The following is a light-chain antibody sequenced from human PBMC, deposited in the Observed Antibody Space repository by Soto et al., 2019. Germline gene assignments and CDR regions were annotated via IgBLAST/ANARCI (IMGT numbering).Light chain of an antibody. CDR2: DAS. CDR1: QSVGSL. V-gene: IGKV3-11*01. CDR3: QQRSNWPIT. Sequence: EIVLTQSPATLSLSPGEGVTLSCRASQSVGSLLACNQQKLGQAPRPVIYDASNRATGIPARFSGSGSGTDFTLTISTLEPEDFAVYYCQQRSNWPITFGQGTRLESK. J-gene: IGKJ5*01.